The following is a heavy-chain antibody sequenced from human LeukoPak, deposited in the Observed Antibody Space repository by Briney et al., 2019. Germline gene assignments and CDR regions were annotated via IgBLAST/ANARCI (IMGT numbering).Heavy chain of an antibody. D-gene: IGHD2-2*01. CDR2: INHSGST. CDR3: ASLAWGYCSSTSCPY. V-gene: IGHV4-34*01. J-gene: IGHJ4*02. Sequence: PSETLSLTCAVYGGSFSGYYWSWIRQPPGKGLDWIGEINHSGSTNYNPSLKSRVTISVDTSKNQFSLKLSSVTAADTAVYYCASLAWGYCSSTSCPYWGQGTLVTVSS. CDR1: GGSFSGYY.